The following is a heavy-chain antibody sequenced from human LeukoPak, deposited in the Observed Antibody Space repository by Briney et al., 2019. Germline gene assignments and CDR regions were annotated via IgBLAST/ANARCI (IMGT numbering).Heavy chain of an antibody. CDR3: TAKLYDFWSGYYGRHSMDV. J-gene: IGHJ6*03. CDR1: GYTFTSYG. D-gene: IGHD3-3*01. V-gene: IGHV1-8*02. Sequence: WASVKVSCKASGYTFTSYGISWVRQAPGQGLEWIGLINPTGTGTLYAQKFQGRVTMTRNTSISTAYMELSSLRSEDTAVYYCTAKLYDFWSGYYGRHSMDVWGKGTTVTVSS. CDR2: INPTGTGT.